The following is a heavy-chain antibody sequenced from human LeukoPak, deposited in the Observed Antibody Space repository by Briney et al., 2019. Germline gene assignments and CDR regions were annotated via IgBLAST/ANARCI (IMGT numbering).Heavy chain of an antibody. CDR1: GGTFSSYA. D-gene: IGHD2-2*02. CDR2: IIPIFGTA. CDR3: ASHCSSTSCYKGGGGFLFDY. V-gene: IGHV1-69*01. J-gene: IGHJ4*02. Sequence: SVTVSCKASGGTFSSYAISWVRQAPGQGLEWMGGIIPIFGTANYAQKFQGRVTITADESTSTAYMELSSLRSEDTAVYYCASHCSSTSCYKGGGGFLFDYWGQGTLVTVSS.